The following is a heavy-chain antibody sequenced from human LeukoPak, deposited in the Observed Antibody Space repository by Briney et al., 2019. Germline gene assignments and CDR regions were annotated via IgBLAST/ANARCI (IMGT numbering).Heavy chain of an antibody. V-gene: IGHV3-23*01. Sequence: GGSLRLSCAASGFTLNNYAMSWVRQAPGKGLEWVSTLKKSGGSSHYADSVKGRFTISGDSSKNTLYLQMNSLRADDTAVYYCARATGSVDPYDIWGRGTMVTVST. CDR3: ARATGSVDPYDI. D-gene: IGHD2-8*02. J-gene: IGHJ3*02. CDR1: GFTLNNYA. CDR2: LKKSGGSS.